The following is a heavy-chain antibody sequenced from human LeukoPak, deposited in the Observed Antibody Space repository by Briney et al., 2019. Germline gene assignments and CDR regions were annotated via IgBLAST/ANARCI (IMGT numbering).Heavy chain of an antibody. V-gene: IGHV3-21*01. Sequence: PGGSLRLSCAASGFTFSSYSMNWVRQAPGKGLEWVSSISSSSSYIYYADSVKGRFTISRDNAKNSLYLQMNSLRAEDTAVYYCAREGYCSSTSCRHYDYWGQGTLVTVSS. CDR2: ISSSSSYI. CDR1: GFTFSSYS. J-gene: IGHJ4*02. CDR3: AREGYCSSTSCRHYDY. D-gene: IGHD2-2*01.